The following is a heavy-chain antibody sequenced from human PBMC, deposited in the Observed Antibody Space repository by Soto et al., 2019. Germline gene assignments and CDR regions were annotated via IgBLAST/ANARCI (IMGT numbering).Heavy chain of an antibody. CDR3: AREGYDSSGYTDAFDI. J-gene: IGHJ3*02. Sequence: GGSLRLSXAASGFTFSSYEMNWVRQAPGKGLEWVSYISSSGSTIYYADSVKGRFTISRDNAKNSLYLQMNSLRAEDTAVYYCAREGYDSSGYTDAFDIWGQGTMVTVSS. CDR1: GFTFSSYE. CDR2: ISSSGSTI. D-gene: IGHD3-22*01. V-gene: IGHV3-48*03.